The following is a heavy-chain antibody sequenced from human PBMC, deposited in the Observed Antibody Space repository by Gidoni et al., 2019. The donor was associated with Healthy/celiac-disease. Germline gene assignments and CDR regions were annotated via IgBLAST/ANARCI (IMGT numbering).Heavy chain of an antibody. J-gene: IGHJ6*02. CDR3: ARGYCSGGSCYPSYYYYGMDV. D-gene: IGHD2-15*01. CDR1: GFTVSSYS. CDR2: ISSSSSYI. V-gene: IGHV3-21*01. Sequence: EVQLVESGGGLVKPGGSLRLSCAASGFTVSSYSMNWARQAPGKGLEWVSSISSSSSYIYYADSVKGRFTISRDNAKNSLYLQMNSLRAEDTAVYYCARGYCSGGSCYPSYYYYGMDVWGQGTTVTVSS.